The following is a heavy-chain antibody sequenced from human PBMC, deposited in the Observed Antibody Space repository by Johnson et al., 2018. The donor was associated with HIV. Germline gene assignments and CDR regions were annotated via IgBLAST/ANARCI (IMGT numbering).Heavy chain of an antibody. CDR1: GFTFSNYA. Sequence: VQLVESGGGLVQPGGSLRLSCAASGFTFSNYAMSWVRQAPGRGLEWVSSISGSGRSTYYADSVKGRFTISRDNSKNTLYLQMNSLGAEDTAVYYCARDQANPAMVNSEAFDIWGQGTMVTVSS. J-gene: IGHJ3*02. V-gene: IGHV3-23*04. D-gene: IGHD5-18*01. CDR2: ISGSGRST. CDR3: ARDQANPAMVNSEAFDI.